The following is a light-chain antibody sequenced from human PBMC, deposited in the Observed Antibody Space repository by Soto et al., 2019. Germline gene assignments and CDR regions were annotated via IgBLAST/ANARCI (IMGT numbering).Light chain of an antibody. CDR3: QHYNSYSEA. CDR2: AAS. V-gene: IGKV1-39*01. J-gene: IGKJ1*01. CDR1: QSISSY. Sequence: DIQMTQSPSSLSASXXDRVTITCRASQSISSYLNWYQQKPGKAPKXXIYAASSLQSGVPSRFSGSGSETEFTLTISSLQPDDFATYYCQHYNSYSEAFGQGTKVDIK.